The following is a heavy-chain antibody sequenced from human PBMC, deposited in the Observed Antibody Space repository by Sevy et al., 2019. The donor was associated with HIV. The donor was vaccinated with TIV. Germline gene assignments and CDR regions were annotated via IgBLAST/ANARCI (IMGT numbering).Heavy chain of an antibody. CDR1: GFTFSRNG. J-gene: IGHJ4*02. V-gene: IGHV3-30*18. CDR2: ISYDGDSK. Sequence: GGSLRLSCAASGFTFSRNGMHWVRQVPGKGLEWVALISYDGDSKNYADSVKGRFTISGDNSKNTVYLHMNSLRSEDTAVYYCAKESVSWYLDFWGQGTLVTVSS. D-gene: IGHD6-13*01. CDR3: AKESVSWYLDF.